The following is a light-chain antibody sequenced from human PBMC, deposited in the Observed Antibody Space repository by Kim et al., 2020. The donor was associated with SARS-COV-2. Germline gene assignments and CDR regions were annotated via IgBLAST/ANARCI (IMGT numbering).Light chain of an antibody. CDR3: NSRDSSGNHLV. CDR2: GKN. V-gene: IGLV3-19*01. Sequence: ALGQTVRITCQGDSLRSYYASWYQQKPGQAPVLVIYGKNNRPSGIPDRFSGSSSGNTASLTITGAQAEDEAAYYCNSRDSSGNHLVFGTGTKVTVL. CDR1: SLRSYY. J-gene: IGLJ1*01.